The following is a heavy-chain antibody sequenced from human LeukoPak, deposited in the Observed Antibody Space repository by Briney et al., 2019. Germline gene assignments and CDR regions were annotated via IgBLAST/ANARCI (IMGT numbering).Heavy chain of an antibody. CDR3: ARGGLWFGELFDPNFDY. CDR2: ISAYNGNT. CDR1: GYTFTSYS. J-gene: IGHJ4*02. Sequence: ASVKVSCKASGYTFTSYSISWVRQAPGQGLEWMGWISAYNGNTIYAQKVKGRVTMTTDTSTSTAYMELRSLKSDDTAVYYCARGGLWFGELFDPNFDYWGQGTLVTVSS. D-gene: IGHD3-10*01. V-gene: IGHV1-18*01.